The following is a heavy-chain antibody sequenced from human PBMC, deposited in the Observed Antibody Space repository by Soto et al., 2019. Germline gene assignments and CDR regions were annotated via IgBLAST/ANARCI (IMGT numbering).Heavy chain of an antibody. D-gene: IGHD6-19*01. J-gene: IGHJ6*02. CDR1: GASVRSSF. V-gene: IGHV4-59*02. CDR2: SYHSGRT. Sequence: LSLPCPVSGASVRSSFWSGMRQRPGKGLEWVGYSYHSGRTNYNPSLNSRGTISLDTSDHDFSLRLTSLTAAATAVDDCSRVHSGWSSDHGLDVWGQGTTVTVSS. CDR3: SRVHSGWSSDHGLDV.